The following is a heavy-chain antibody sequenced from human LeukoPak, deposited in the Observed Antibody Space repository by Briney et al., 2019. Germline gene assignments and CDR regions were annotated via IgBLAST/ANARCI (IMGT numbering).Heavy chain of an antibody. CDR3: ARLFQAVPSSSWGWGYYFDY. Sequence: PGGSLRLSCAASGFTFSSYEMNWVRQAPGKGLEWVSYISSSGSTIYYADSVKGRFTISRDNAKNSLYLQMNSLRAEDTAVYHCARLFQAVPSSSWGWGYYFDYWGQGTLVTVSS. CDR2: ISSSGSTI. V-gene: IGHV3-48*03. J-gene: IGHJ4*02. CDR1: GFTFSSYE. D-gene: IGHD6-13*01.